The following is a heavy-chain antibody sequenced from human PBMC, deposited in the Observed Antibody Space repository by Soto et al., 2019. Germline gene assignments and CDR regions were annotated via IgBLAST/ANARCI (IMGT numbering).Heavy chain of an antibody. D-gene: IGHD3-10*01. V-gene: IGHV3-23*01. CDR1: GFTFSSYA. CDR3: AKRDGDTGSFDYYYGMDA. J-gene: IGHJ6*02. CDR2: ISGSGGST. Sequence: PGGSLRLSCAASGFTFSSYAMSWVRQAPGKGLEWVSAISGSGGSTYYADSVKGRFTISRDNSKNSLYLQMNSLRAEDTAVYSCAKRDGDTGSFDYYYGMDAWGQGTTVTVSS.